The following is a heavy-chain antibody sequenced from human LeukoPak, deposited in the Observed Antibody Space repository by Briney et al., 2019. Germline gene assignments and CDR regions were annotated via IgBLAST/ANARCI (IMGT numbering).Heavy chain of an antibody. CDR3: AKDRDDYGDDC. V-gene: IGHV3-30*02. J-gene: IGHJ4*02. Sequence: QPGGSLRRSCAASGFTFTDFGMHWVRQAPGKGLDWVSHIRRDGRSKFYAESVKGRFTISRDNSKNTLYLQMNSLRAEDTAVYYCAKDRDDYGDDCWGQGILVTVST. CDR1: GFTFTDFG. CDR2: IRRDGRSK. D-gene: IGHD4-17*01.